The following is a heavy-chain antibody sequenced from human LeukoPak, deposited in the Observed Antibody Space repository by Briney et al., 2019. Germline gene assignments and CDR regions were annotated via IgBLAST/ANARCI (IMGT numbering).Heavy chain of an antibody. V-gene: IGHV4-34*01. CDR1: GGSFTSYY. Sequence: SETLSLTCAVYGGSFTSYYWSWIRQPPGKGLEWIGEISYGGVINSNPSLKSRLIISVDTSKTQLSLKLSSVTAADTAVYYCATGARTMILDRWGQGTPVTVSS. CDR3: ATGARTMILDR. CDR2: ISYGGVI. D-gene: IGHD3-22*01. J-gene: IGHJ4*02.